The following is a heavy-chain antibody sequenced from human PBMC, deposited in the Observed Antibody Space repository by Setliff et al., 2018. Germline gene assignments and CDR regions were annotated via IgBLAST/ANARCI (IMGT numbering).Heavy chain of an antibody. CDR1: GGSISSSNW. CDR2: IYHSGST. D-gene: IGHD3-3*01. V-gene: IGHV4-4*02. Sequence: SETLSLTCADSGGSISSSNWWSWVRQPPGKGLEWIGEIYHSGSTNYNPSLKSRVTISVDKSKNQFSLKLSSVTAADTAVYYCARRVDYDFWSGHTDYWGQGTLVTVSS. CDR3: ARRVDYDFWSGHTDY. J-gene: IGHJ4*02.